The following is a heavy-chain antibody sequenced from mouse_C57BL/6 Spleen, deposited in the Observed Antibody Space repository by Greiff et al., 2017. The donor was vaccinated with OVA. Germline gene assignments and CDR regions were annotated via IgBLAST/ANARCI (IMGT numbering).Heavy chain of an antibody. J-gene: IGHJ2*01. Sequence: QVQLKQSGAELVRPGASVTLSCKASGYTFTDYEMHWVKQTPVHGLEWIGAIDPETGGTAYNQKFKGKAILTADKSSSTAYMELRSLTSEDSAVYYCTRRGRTFFDYWGQGTTLTVSS. CDR2: IDPETGGT. V-gene: IGHV1-15*01. CDR3: TRRGRTFFDY. CDR1: GYTFTDYE.